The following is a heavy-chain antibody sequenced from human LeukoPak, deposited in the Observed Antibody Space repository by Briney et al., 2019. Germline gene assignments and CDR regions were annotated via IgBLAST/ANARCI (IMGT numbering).Heavy chain of an antibody. J-gene: IGHJ4*02. D-gene: IGHD3-10*01. V-gene: IGHV1-18*01. CDR3: AREGSALRDLNYFDF. CDR1: GGTFSSYA. CDR2: ISAYNGNT. Sequence: VASVKVSCKASGGTFSSYAISWVRQAPGQGLEWMGWISAYNGNTNHAQKLQDRVTMTTDTSTSTAYMELRSLRSDDTAVYYCAREGSALRDLNYFDFWGQGTLVTVSS.